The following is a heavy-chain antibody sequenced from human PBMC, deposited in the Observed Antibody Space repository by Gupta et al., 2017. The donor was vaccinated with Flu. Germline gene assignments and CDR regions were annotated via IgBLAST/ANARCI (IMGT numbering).Heavy chain of an antibody. CDR3: AKEGFCDSPICDRDFKSHVDG. J-gene: IGHJ4*02. V-gene: IGHV3-30-3*02. CDR2: GSSDGGTK. Sequence: GKGLEWVAVGSSDGGTKVYADSVRGRVTSSRDNSRNTLSLKMNSLRPEDTAVYEGAKEGFCDSPICDRDFKSHVDGGGQGTLVSVSS. D-gene: IGHD3-22*01.